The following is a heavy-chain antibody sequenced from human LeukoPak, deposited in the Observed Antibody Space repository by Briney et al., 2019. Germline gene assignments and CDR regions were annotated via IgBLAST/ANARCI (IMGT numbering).Heavy chain of an antibody. J-gene: IGHJ5*02. CDR2: IYHSGST. CDR3: ARRRGSSWYQNWFDP. D-gene: IGHD6-13*01. V-gene: IGHV4-38-2*02. CDR1: GYSISSGYY. Sequence: SETLSLTCTVSGYSISSGYYWGWIRRPTGKGLEWIGSIYHSGSTYYNPSLKSRVTISVDTSKNQFSLKLSSVTAADTAVYYCARRRGSSWYQNWFDPWGQGTLVTVSS.